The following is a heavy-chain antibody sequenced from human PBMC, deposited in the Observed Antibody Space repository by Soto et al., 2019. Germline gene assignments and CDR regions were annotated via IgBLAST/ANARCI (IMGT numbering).Heavy chain of an antibody. CDR2: IQSSGST. CDR3: ARDRGSSWFYFDS. J-gene: IGHJ4*02. Sequence: GGSLRLSCAASGFTVSSSNMNWVRQAPGKGLEWVSLIQSSGSTYYADSVKGRFTLSRDNSKNTLYLQMNSLRAEDTAVYYCARDRGSSWFYFDSWGQGTLVTVPQ. D-gene: IGHD6-13*01. V-gene: IGHV3-53*01. CDR1: GFTVSSSN.